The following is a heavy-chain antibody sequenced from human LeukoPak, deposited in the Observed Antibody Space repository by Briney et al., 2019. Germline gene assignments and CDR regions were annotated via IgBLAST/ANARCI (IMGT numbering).Heavy chain of an antibody. CDR3: AKDGRDGYNYWDY. D-gene: IGHD5-24*01. Sequence: GGSLRLSCAASRFSFSSYAMSWVRQAPGKGLEWVSAISGSGGSTCYADSVKGRFTILRDNSKNTLYLQMNSLRAEDTAVYYCAKDGRDGYNYWDYWGQGTLVTVSS. V-gene: IGHV3-23*01. CDR2: ISGSGGST. CDR1: RFSFSSYA. J-gene: IGHJ4*02.